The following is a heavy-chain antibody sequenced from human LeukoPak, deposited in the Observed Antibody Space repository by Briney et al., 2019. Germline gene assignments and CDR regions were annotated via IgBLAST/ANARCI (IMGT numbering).Heavy chain of an antibody. CDR3: AKGAFYYDSSAYSD. J-gene: IGHJ4*02. V-gene: IGHV3-23*01. CDR1: GFTLSSYA. CDR2: VSGSGGNT. Sequence: PGGSLRLSCAASGFTLSSYAMSWVRQAPGKGLEWVSGVSGSGGNTYYADSVKGRFTISRDNSKNTVYLQMNSLRAEDTAVYYCAKGAFYYDSSAYSDWGQGTLVTVSS. D-gene: IGHD3-22*01.